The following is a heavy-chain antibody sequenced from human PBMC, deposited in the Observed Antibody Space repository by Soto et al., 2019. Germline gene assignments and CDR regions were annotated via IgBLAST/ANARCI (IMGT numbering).Heavy chain of an antibody. CDR3: AKGLVTTAPYYYYGMDV. V-gene: IGHV3-30*18. D-gene: IGHD4-17*01. CDR1: GFTFSSYG. CDR2: ISYDGSNK. J-gene: IGHJ6*02. Sequence: GGSLRLSCAASGFTFSSYGMHWVRQAPGKWLEWVAVISYDGSNKYYADSVKGRFTISRDNSKNTLYLQMNSLRAEDTAVYYCAKGLVTTAPYYYYGMDVWGQGXTVTVSS.